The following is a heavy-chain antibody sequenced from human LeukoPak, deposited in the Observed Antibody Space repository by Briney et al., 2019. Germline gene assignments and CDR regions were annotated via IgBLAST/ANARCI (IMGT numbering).Heavy chain of an antibody. D-gene: IGHD3-10*02. V-gene: IGHV3-33*01. CDR3: AREISMFVNAFDL. CDR1: GFSLSHYG. J-gene: IGHJ3*01. Sequence: GRSLRLSCAASGFSLSHYGMHWVRQAPGKGLEWVAVIWYDGSNEYYADFVKGRFTISRDNSKNTVHLQMNSLRAEDTSVYYCAREISMFVNAFDLWGQGTTVIVSS. CDR2: IWYDGSNE.